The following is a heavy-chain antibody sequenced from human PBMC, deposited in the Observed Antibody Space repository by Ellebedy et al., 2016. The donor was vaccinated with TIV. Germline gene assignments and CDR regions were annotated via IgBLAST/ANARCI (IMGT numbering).Heavy chain of an antibody. CDR2: IYYSGST. Sequence: MPGGSLRLSCTVSGGSISSYYWSWIRQPPGKGLEWIGYIYYSGSTNYNPSLKSRVTISVDTSKNQFSLKLSSVTAADTAAYYCASSLTMLRGGMDVWGQGTTVTVSS. CDR3: ASSLTMLRGGMDV. CDR1: GGSISSYY. D-gene: IGHD3-10*01. J-gene: IGHJ6*02. V-gene: IGHV4-59*01.